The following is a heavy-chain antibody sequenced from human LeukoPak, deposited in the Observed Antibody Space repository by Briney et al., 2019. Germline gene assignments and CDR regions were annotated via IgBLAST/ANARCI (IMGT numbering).Heavy chain of an antibody. CDR3: ARDLSSSSPDYGMDV. J-gene: IGHJ6*02. D-gene: IGHD6-13*01. V-gene: IGHV3-7*01. Sequence: PGGSLRLSCAASGFTFSTYWMSWVRQAPGKGLEWVANINEDGSEKYYVDSVKGRFTISRDNAKNSLYLQMNSLRAEDTAVYYCARDLSSSSPDYGMDVWGQGTTVTVSS. CDR1: GFTFSTYW. CDR2: INEDGSEK.